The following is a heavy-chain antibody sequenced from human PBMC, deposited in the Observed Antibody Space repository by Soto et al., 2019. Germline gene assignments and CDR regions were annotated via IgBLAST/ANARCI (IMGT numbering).Heavy chain of an antibody. Sequence: GGALRLSCAASGFTLSRYSMNWVRPAPGKGLEWVSSISSTTNYIYYADSMKGRFTVSRDNAKNSVYLDMNSLSAEDTAVYYCARESEDLTSNFDYWGQGTLVTVS. CDR1: GFTLSRYS. CDR2: ISSTTNYI. V-gene: IGHV3-21*01. J-gene: IGHJ4*02. CDR3: ARESEDLTSNFDY.